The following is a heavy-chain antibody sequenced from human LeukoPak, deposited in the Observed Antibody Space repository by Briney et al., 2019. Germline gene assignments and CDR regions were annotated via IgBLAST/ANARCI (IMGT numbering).Heavy chain of an antibody. CDR1: GGSISSYY. J-gene: IGHJ4*02. CDR3: ARSVNIVVEYYFDY. Sequence: SETLSLTCTVAGGSISSYYWSWIRQPPGKGLEWIGYIYYSGSTNYNPSLKSRVTISVDTSKNQFSLNLTSVTAADTAVYYCARSVNIVVEYYFDYWGQGTLVTVSS. V-gene: IGHV4-59*01. CDR2: IYYSGST. D-gene: IGHD2-15*01.